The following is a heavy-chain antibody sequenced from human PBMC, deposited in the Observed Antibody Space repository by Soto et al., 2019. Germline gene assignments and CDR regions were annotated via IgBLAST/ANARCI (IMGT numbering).Heavy chain of an antibody. CDR1: GGSISNYY. J-gene: IGHJ1*01. Sequence: SSETLSLTCTVSGGSISNYYWSWIRQPPGRGLEWIGYIFSNGRTNYNPSLETRVAISVDTSKNQLSLKLRSVTAADTAVYYCARGGDNSPWYYSLWGQGTLVTVSS. CDR3: ARGGDNSPWYYSL. CDR2: IFSNGRT. V-gene: IGHV4-59*01. D-gene: IGHD3-10*01.